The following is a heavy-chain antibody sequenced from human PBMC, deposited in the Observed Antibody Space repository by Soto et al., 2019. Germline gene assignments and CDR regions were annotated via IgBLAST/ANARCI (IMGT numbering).Heavy chain of an antibody. D-gene: IGHD1-20*01. J-gene: IGHJ2*01. CDR3: ARVERYLSGWYFDL. Sequence: EVQLVESGGGLVQPGGSLRLSCAASGFTFSSYWMSWVRQAPGKGLEWVANIKQDGSEKYYVDSVKGRFTISRDNAKNSLYLQMNSLRAEDTAVYYCARVERYLSGWYFDLWGRGTLVTVSS. CDR2: IKQDGSEK. CDR1: GFTFSSYW. V-gene: IGHV3-7*03.